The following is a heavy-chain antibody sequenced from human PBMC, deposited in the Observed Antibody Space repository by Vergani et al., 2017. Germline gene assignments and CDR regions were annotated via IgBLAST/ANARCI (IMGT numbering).Heavy chain of an antibody. D-gene: IGHD2-15*01. CDR2: LTGGGGST. J-gene: IGHJ4*02. Sequence: EVQLLESGGSLKQPGGSVRLSCAASGFTFSTYAMHWVRQAPGKGLEWVSALTGGGGSTYYADSVKGRFTISRDNAKNSLYLQMNSLRVEDTAVYYCASNLYCSGATCYARSIDYWGQGTLVTVSS. V-gene: IGHV3-23*01. CDR1: GFTFSTYA. CDR3: ASNLYCSGATCYARSIDY.